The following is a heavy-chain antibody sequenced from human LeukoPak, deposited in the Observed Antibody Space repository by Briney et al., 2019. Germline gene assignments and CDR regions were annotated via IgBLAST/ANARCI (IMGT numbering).Heavy chain of an antibody. D-gene: IGHD3-10*01. V-gene: IGHV3-7*03. CDR3: TRDPESMVRGVWGYYYYYYMDV. J-gene: IGHJ6*03. CDR2: IKQDGSEK. CDR1: GFTFSSYW. Sequence: GGSLRLSCAASGFTFSSYWMSWVRQAPGKGLEWVANIKQDGSEKYYVDSVKGRFTISRDNAKNSLYLQMNSLKTEDTAVYYCTRDPESMVRGVWGYYYYYYMDVWGKGTTVTISS.